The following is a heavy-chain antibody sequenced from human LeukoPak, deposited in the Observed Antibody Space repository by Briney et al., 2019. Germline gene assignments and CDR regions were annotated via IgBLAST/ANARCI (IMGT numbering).Heavy chain of an antibody. Sequence: SETLSLTCAVSGYSISSGYYWGWIRQPPGKGLEWIGSIYYSGSTYYNPSPKSRVTISVDTSKNQFSLKLSSVTAADTAVYYCARSPLLWFGELLYGGAFDIWGQGTMVTVSS. CDR3: ARSPLLWFGELLYGGAFDI. CDR1: GYSISSGYY. CDR2: IYYSGST. J-gene: IGHJ3*02. V-gene: IGHV4-38-2*01. D-gene: IGHD3-10*01.